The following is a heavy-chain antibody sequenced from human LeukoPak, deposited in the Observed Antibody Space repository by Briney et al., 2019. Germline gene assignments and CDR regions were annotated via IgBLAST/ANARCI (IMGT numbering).Heavy chain of an antibody. Sequence: GGSLRLSCAASGFTFSSYSMNWVRQVPGKGLEWVSSISSSSSYIYYTDSVKGRFTISRDNAKNSLYLQMNSLRAEDTAVYYCARGLYCSSTSCYSPPPGQQLFDYWGQGTLVTVSS. CDR1: GFTFSSYS. J-gene: IGHJ4*02. CDR2: ISSSSSYI. V-gene: IGHV3-21*01. CDR3: ARGLYCSSTSCYSPPPGQQLFDY. D-gene: IGHD2-2*01.